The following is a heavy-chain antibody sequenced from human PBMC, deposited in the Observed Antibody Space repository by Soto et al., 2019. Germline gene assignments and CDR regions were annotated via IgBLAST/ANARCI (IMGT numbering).Heavy chain of an antibody. V-gene: IGHV4-34*01. Sequence: SETLSLTCAVYGGSFSGYYWSWIRQPPGKGLEWIGEINHSGSTNYNPSHKSRVTISVDTSKNQFSLKLSPVTAADTAVYYFARGRRYYGSGRLKIDYWGQGTLVTVSS. CDR2: INHSGST. CDR1: GGSFSGYY. J-gene: IGHJ4*02. D-gene: IGHD3-10*01. CDR3: ARGRRYYGSGRLKIDY.